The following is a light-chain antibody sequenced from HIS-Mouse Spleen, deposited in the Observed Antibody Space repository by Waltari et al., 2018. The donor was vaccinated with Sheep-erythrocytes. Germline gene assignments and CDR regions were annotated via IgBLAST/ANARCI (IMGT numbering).Light chain of an antibody. V-gene: IGLV1-40*01. Sequence: QFVLTQPPSVSGAPGQRVTISCTGSSSNIGAGYDVHWYQQLPGTAPKLLIYGNSHRPSGVPDRFSGSKSGTSASLAITGLQAEDEADYYCQSYDSSLSGVVFGGGTKLTVL. CDR3: QSYDSSLSGVV. CDR2: GNS. CDR1: SSNIGAGYD. J-gene: IGLJ2*01.